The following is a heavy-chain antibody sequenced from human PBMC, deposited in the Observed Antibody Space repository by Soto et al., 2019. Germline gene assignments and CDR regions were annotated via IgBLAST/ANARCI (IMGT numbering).Heavy chain of an antibody. V-gene: IGHV3-23*01. Sequence: EVQLLESGGGLVQPGGSLRLSCAASGFTFKNFAVSWVRQAPGKGMEWVSAIGGGGSSANYADSVKGRFTVSRDDSKSTLYLQMSALRVDDTAVYYCAKDAVAYDGEWDWFDLWGQGTLVTVSS. J-gene: IGHJ5*02. D-gene: IGHD3-10*01. CDR3: AKDAVAYDGEWDWFDL. CDR2: IGGGGSSA. CDR1: GFTFKNFA.